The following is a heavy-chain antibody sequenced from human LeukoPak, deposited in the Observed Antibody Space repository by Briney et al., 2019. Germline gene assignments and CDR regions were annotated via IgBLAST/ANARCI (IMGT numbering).Heavy chain of an antibody. V-gene: IGHV4-34*01. J-gene: IGHJ4*02. CDR1: GRSFSGYY. CDR2: INHSGST. Sequence: SETLSLTCAVYGRSFSGYYWSWIRQPPGKGLEWIGEINHSGSTNYNPSLKSRVTISVDTSKNQFSLKLSSVTAADTAVYYCARVQWLVPGYWGQGTLVTVSS. CDR3: ARVQWLVPGY. D-gene: IGHD6-19*01.